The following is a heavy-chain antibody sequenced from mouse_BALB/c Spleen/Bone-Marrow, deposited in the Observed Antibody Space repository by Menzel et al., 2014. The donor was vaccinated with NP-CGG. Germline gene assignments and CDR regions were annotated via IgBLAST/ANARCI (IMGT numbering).Heavy chain of an antibody. J-gene: IGHJ2*01. Sequence: VQLQESGAELVRPGTSVKVSCKASGYAFTNYLIEWVKQRPGQGLEWIGVINPGSGATNYNENFKGKATLTADKSSSTPYMQLSSLTSDDSAVYFCARRLTGTLYFDYWSQGTTLTVSS. V-gene: IGHV1-54*03. D-gene: IGHD4-1*01. CDR3: ARRLTGTLYFDY. CDR2: INPGSGAT. CDR1: GYAFTNYL.